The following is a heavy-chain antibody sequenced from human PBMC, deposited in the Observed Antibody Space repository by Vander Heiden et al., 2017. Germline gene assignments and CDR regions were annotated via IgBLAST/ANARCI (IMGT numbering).Heavy chain of an antibody. CDR1: AFPFSSYS. Sequence: EVQLVESGGGLVQPGGSLRLSCAASAFPFSSYSMNWVRQAPGRGLEWVSYISSSSSTIYYADSVKGRFTISRDNAKTSLYLQMNSLRDEDTAVYYCARDDYYDNAGCDYWGQGTLVTVSS. D-gene: IGHD3-22*01. CDR2: ISSSSSTI. J-gene: IGHJ4*02. CDR3: ARDDYYDNAGCDY. V-gene: IGHV3-48*02.